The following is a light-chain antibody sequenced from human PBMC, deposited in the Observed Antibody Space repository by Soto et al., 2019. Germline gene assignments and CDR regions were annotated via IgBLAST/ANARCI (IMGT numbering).Light chain of an antibody. CDR2: GVS. Sequence: QSALTQPASVSGSPGQSITISCTGTSSDVGGNNFVSWYQQHPGKAPKLLIYGVSNRPSGVSNRFSGSKSGTTASLTISGLQAADDGDYYCRSYTNTYIWVFGGGTKLTVL. V-gene: IGLV2-14*01. CDR1: SSDVGGNNF. J-gene: IGLJ3*02. CDR3: RSYTNTYIWV.